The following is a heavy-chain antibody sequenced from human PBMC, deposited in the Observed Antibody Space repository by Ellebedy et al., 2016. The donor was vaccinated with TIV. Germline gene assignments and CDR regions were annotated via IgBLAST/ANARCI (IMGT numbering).Heavy chain of an antibody. Sequence: GGSLRLXXAASGFTFDDYGMSWVRQAPGKGLEWVSGINWNGGVISYGDSMRGRVTISRDTARNSLYLQMNSLRPEDTALYYCVVELEVDALDTWGQGAMVTVSS. CDR1: GFTFDDYG. V-gene: IGHV3-20*03. D-gene: IGHD1-1*01. CDR2: INWNGGVI. J-gene: IGHJ3*02. CDR3: VVELEVDALDT.